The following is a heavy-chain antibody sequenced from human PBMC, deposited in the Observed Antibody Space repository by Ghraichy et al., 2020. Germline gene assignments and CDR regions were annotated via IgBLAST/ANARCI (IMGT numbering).Heavy chain of an antibody. J-gene: IGHJ6*02. CDR2: INHSGST. CDR1: GGSFSGYY. V-gene: IGHV4-34*01. D-gene: IGHD6-19*01. CDR3: ARAFLVGSGWSRYYYYGMDV. Sequence: SETLSLTCAVYGGSFSGYYWSWIRQSPGKGLEWIGEINHSGSTNYNPSLKSRVTISVDTSKNQFSLKLSSVTAADTAVYYCARAFLVGSGWSRYYYYGMDVWGQGTTVTVSS.